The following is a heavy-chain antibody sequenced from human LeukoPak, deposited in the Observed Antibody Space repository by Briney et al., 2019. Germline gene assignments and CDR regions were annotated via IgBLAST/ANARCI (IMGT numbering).Heavy chain of an antibody. V-gene: IGHV4-4*07. CDR2: IYSSGST. Sequence: PSETLSLTCTVSGGSIRIDYWTWIRQPAGQGLEWIGRIYSSGSTSYNPSLKSRVTMSVDTSKKQFSLKLSSVTAADTAVYFCARGPYSYDSSGAFDIWGQGTMVTVS. J-gene: IGHJ3*02. CDR1: GGSIRIDY. CDR3: ARGPYSYDSSGAFDI. D-gene: IGHD3-22*01.